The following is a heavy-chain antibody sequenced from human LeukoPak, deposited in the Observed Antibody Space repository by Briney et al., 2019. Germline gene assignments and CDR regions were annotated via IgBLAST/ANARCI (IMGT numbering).Heavy chain of an antibody. D-gene: IGHD3-3*01. J-gene: IGHJ4*02. CDR2: ISSSSSTI. Sequence: GGSLRLSCVASGFTFSSYSMNWVRQAPGKGLEWVSYISSSSSTIYYADSVKGRFTISRDNAKNSLYLQMNSLRAEDTAVYYCARVGNHDFWSGYYALLDYWGQGTLVTVSS. CDR3: ARVGNHDFWSGYYALLDY. CDR1: GFTFSSYS. V-gene: IGHV3-48*01.